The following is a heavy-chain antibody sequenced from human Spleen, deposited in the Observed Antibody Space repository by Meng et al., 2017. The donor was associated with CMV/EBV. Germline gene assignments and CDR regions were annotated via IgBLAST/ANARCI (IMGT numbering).Heavy chain of an antibody. J-gene: IGHJ4*02. V-gene: IGHV4-34*01. Sequence: SETLSLTCAVYGGSFSGYYWSWIRQPPGKGLEWIGEINHSGLTNYNPSLRSRVTISVDTSKNQFSLKLSSVTAADTAVYYCARVDSNYFDYWGQGTLVTVSS. CDR2: INHSGLT. D-gene: IGHD4-11*01. CDR3: ARVDSNYFDY. CDR1: GGSFSGYY.